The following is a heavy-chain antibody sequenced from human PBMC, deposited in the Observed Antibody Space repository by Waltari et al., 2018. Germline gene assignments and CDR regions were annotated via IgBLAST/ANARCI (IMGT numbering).Heavy chain of an antibody. V-gene: IGHV4-59*01. Sequence: VQLLESGGGLVQPGGSLRLSCAASGFTFSSYAMSWVRQAPGKGLEWIGYIYYSGSTNYNPSLKSRVTISVDTSKNQFSLKLSSVTAADTAVYYCARASRFRWLYPNWGQGTLVTVSS. CDR3: ARASRFRWLYPN. CDR2: IYYSGST. J-gene: IGHJ4*02. D-gene: IGHD3-22*01. CDR1: GFTFSSYA.